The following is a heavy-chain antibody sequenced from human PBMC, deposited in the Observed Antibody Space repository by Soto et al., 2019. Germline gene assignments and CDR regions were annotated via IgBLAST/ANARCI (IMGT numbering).Heavy chain of an antibody. CDR2: ISGSGGST. D-gene: IGHD4-17*01. V-gene: IGHV3-23*01. CDR1: GFTFSSYA. J-gene: IGHJ4*02. CDR3: AKCPYAPYYFDY. Sequence: GGSLRLSCAASGFTFSSYAMSWVRQAPGKGLEWVSAISGSGGSTYYADSVKGRLTISRDNSKNTLYLQMNSLRAEDTAVYYCAKCPYAPYYFDYWGQGTLVTVSS.